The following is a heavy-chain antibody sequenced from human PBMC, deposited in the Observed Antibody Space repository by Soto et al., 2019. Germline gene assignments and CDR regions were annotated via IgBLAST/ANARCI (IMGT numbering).Heavy chain of an antibody. Sequence: EVQLVESGGGLVQPGGSLRLSCAASGFTVSSNYMSWVRQAPGKGLEWVSVIYSGGSTYYADSVKGRFTISRDNSKNTLYLQMNSLRAEDTGVYYCAIDGPTHDYGDLEAFDIWGQGTMVTVSS. V-gene: IGHV3-66*01. CDR2: IYSGGST. CDR3: AIDGPTHDYGDLEAFDI. D-gene: IGHD4-17*01. J-gene: IGHJ3*02. CDR1: GFTVSSNY.